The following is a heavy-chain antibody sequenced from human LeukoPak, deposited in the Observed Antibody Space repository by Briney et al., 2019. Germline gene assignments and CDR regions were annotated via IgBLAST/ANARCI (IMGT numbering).Heavy chain of an antibody. V-gene: IGHV3-7*01. D-gene: IGHD2-2*01. CDR1: GFTFSSYW. CDR3: ARAGPYQLPPRPVDY. J-gene: IGHJ4*02. CDR2: INQDGSGD. Sequence: GGSLRLSCAASGFTFSSYWMSWVRQAPGKGLEWVANINQDGSGDYYVDSVKGRFTISRDNAKNSLFLQMNSLRAEDTAIYYCARAGPYQLPPRPVDYWGQGTLVTVSS.